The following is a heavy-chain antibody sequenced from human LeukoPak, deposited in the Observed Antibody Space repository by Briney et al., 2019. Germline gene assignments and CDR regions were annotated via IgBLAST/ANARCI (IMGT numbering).Heavy chain of an antibody. CDR3: AREWQQLGINMDA. CDR1: GFTFSSYW. V-gene: IGHV3-74*01. Sequence: GGSPSLPCTASGFTFSSYWMHWVREAPGKRLVCVSRINNDGSRTDYADSVKGRFTISRDNAKNTLYLQMNSLRAEDTAVYYCAREWQQLGINMDAWGKGTTVTVSS. D-gene: IGHD6-13*01. J-gene: IGHJ6*03. CDR2: INNDGSRT.